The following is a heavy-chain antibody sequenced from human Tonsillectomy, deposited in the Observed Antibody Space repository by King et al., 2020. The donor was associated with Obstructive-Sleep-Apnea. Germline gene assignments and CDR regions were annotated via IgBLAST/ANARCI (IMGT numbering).Heavy chain of an antibody. CDR3: SRDRLGYCSGSSCYSGFDY. CDR1: GGFISSGGYS. D-gene: IGHD2-15*01. CDR2: IYDSGST. J-gene: IGHJ4*02. Sequence: VQLQESGPGLVKPSQTLPLTCTVSGGFISSGGYSWRWIRQHPGKGLEWIGYIYDSGSTYYNPSLEGRVTISVDTSKNQFSLKLSSVTAADTAVYYCSRDRLGYCSGSSCYSGFDYWGQGTLVTVSS. V-gene: IGHV4-31*03.